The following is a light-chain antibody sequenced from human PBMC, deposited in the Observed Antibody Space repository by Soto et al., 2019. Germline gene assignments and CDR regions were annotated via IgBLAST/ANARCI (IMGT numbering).Light chain of an antibody. V-gene: IGLV2-8*01. CDR2: EVT. CDR3: SSYAGSNNFVV. CDR1: NSDVGGYNY. J-gene: IGLJ2*01. Sequence: QSVLTQPPSASGSPGQSVTISCTGTNSDVGGYNYVSWYQQHPDKAPKLMIYEVTKRPSGVPDRFSASKSGNTASLTVSGLQAEDEADYYCSSYAGSNNFVVFGGGTKLTVL.